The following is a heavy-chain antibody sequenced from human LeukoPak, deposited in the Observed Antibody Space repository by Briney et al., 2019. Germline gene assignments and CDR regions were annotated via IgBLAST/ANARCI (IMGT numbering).Heavy chain of an antibody. J-gene: IGHJ4*02. CDR2: IYYSGST. V-gene: IGHV4-59*12. Sequence: SETLSLTCTVSGGSISSYYWSWIRQPPGKGLESIGYIYYSGSTNYNPSLKSRVTISVDTSKNQFSLKLSSVTAADTAVYYCARERAERFYYGSGSSYNGCELDCWGQGTLVTVSS. CDR3: ARERAERFYYGSGSSYNGCELDC. CDR1: GGSISSYY. D-gene: IGHD3-10*01.